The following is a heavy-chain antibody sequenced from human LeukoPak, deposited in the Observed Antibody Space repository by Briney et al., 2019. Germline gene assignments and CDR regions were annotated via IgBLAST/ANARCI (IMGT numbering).Heavy chain of an antibody. CDR3: ARAVTYCYDSSGYYPFDY. D-gene: IGHD3-22*01. V-gene: IGHV4-59*08. CDR1: GGSISTYY. J-gene: IGHJ4*02. Sequence: PSETLSLTCSVSGGSISTYYWSLIRQPPGKGLEWIGYIFYSGSTNYNPSLKSRVTISVDTSKNQLSLKLSSVTAADTAVYYCARAVTYCYDSSGYYPFDYWGQGTLVTVSS. CDR2: IFYSGST.